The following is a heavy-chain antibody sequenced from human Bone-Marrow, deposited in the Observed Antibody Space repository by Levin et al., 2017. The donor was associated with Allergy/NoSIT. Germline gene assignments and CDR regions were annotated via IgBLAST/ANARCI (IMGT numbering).Heavy chain of an antibody. Sequence: PGESLKISCAASGFTFSSYGMHWVRQAPGKGLEWVAVIWYDGSNKYYADSVKGRFTISRDNSKNTLYLQMNSLRAEDTAVYYCASNIVVVVAATPSAFDIWGQGTMVTVSS. CDR3: ASNIVVVVAATPSAFDI. V-gene: IGHV3-33*01. J-gene: IGHJ3*02. CDR1: GFTFSSYG. CDR2: IWYDGSNK. D-gene: IGHD2-15*01.